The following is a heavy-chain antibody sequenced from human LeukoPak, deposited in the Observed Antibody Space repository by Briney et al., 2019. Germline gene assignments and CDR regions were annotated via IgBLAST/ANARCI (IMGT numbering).Heavy chain of an antibody. V-gene: IGHV4-30-2*01. CDR1: GGSISRSGYY. CDR2: IYHSGST. CDR3: ARVLKGYGADY. D-gene: IGHD4-17*01. J-gene: IGHJ4*02. Sequence: SETLSLTCTVTGGSISRSGYYWSWIRQHPGKGLEWIGYIYHSGSTYYNPSLKSRVTISVDRSKNQFSLKLSSVTAADTAVYYCARVLKGYGADYWGQGTLVTVSS.